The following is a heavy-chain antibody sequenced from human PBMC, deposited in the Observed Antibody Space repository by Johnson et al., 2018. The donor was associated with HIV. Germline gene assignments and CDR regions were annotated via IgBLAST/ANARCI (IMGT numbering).Heavy chain of an antibody. CDR2: ISGSGGST. CDR3: AKDGWYYYDSSGPRGAFDI. Sequence: EVQLVESGGGVVQPGRSLRLSCAASGFTFSSYAMSWVRQAPGKGLEWVSAISGSGGSTYYADSVKGRFTISRDNSKNTLYLQMNSLRAEDTAVYYCAKDGWYYYDSSGPRGAFDIWGQGTMVTVSS. V-gene: IGHV3-23*04. CDR1: GFTFSSYA. J-gene: IGHJ3*02. D-gene: IGHD3-22*01.